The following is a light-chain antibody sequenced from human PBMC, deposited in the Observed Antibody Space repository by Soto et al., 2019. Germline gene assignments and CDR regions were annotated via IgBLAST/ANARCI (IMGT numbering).Light chain of an antibody. CDR3: SSYTSSSTVV. V-gene: IGLV2-14*01. CDR1: SSDVGGYNY. J-gene: IGLJ2*01. Sequence: QSALTQPASVSGSPGQSITISCTGTSSDVGGYNYVSWYQQHPGKAPKLMIYEVSNRPSGVSNRFSGSKPGNTAYLTISGLQAEDESDYYCSSYTSSSTVVFGGGTKLTLL. CDR2: EVS.